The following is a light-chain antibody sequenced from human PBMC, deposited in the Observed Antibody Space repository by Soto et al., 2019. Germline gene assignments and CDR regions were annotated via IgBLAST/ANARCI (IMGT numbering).Light chain of an antibody. CDR1: QGIGSS. CDR2: TAS. Sequence: DIQLTQSPSLLSASVGDRVTITCRASQGIGSSLAWYHQKAGKAPKLLIHTASTLQSGVPSRFSGSGSGTEFTLTITSLQPEDFATYYCQQRNSYPITFGQGKRLEIK. CDR3: QQRNSYPIT. V-gene: IGKV1-9*01. J-gene: IGKJ5*01.